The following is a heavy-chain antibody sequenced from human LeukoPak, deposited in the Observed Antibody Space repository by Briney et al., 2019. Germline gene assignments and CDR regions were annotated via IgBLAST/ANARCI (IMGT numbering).Heavy chain of an antibody. J-gene: IGHJ4*02. Sequence: PGRSLRLSCAASGFTFSSYAMHWVRQAPGKWLEWVAVISYDGSNKYYADSVKGRFTISRDNSKNTLYLQMNSLRAEDTAVYYCARDKNTAMAFDYWGQGTLVTVSS. D-gene: IGHD5-18*01. CDR2: ISYDGSNK. CDR3: ARDKNTAMAFDY. CDR1: GFTFSSYA. V-gene: IGHV3-30*04.